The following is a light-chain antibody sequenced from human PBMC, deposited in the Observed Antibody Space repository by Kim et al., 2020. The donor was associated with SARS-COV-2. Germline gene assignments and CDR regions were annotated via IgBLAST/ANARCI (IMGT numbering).Light chain of an antibody. V-gene: IGKV1-5*03. Sequence: GSVGDRVTITCRASQSISDYLAWYQQKPGKAPKLLIYKASTLESGVTSRFSGSGSGTEFTLTISSLQPDDFATYYCQQDNTFPWTFGQGTKVDIK. CDR2: KAS. CDR1: QSISDY. J-gene: IGKJ1*01. CDR3: QQDNTFPWT.